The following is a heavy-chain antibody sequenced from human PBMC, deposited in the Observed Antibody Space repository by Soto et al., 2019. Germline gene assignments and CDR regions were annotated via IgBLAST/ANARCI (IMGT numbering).Heavy chain of an antibody. D-gene: IGHD3-22*01. Sequence: QVQLVQSGAEVKKPGASVKVSCKASGYTFTSYYMHWVRQAPGQGLEWMGIINPSGGSTSYAQKFQGRVTMTRDTSTSTVYMELSSLRSEDTAVYYCARDEGRDSSGFYFDYWGQGTLVTVSS. CDR1: GYTFTSYY. J-gene: IGHJ4*02. V-gene: IGHV1-46*01. CDR3: ARDEGRDSSGFYFDY. CDR2: INPSGGST.